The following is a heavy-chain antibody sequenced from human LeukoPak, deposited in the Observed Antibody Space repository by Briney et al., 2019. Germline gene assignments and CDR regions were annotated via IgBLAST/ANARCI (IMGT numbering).Heavy chain of an antibody. J-gene: IGHJ4*02. CDR1: GASMSSNY. Sequence: SETLPLTCNVSGASMSSNYWSWIRQPPGKGLEWIGYIYHSGNTNYSPSLESRVTMSVDESKNQFSLRVHFVSAADTAVYYCASTRRAAVAGRFDSWGQGTLVTVSS. CDR2: IYHSGNT. D-gene: IGHD6-19*01. V-gene: IGHV4-4*09. CDR3: ASTRRAAVAGRFDS.